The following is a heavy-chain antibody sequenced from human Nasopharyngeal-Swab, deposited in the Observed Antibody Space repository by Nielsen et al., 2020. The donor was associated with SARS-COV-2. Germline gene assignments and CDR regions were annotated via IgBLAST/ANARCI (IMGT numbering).Heavy chain of an antibody. Sequence: ASVKVSCKASGYIFTSYDISWVRQARGQGLEWMGRIGAYNGNTNYAQKFQDRVTMTTDTSTSTVYMELRSLRSDDTAVYYCARHGVAEDYWGQGTLVTVSS. D-gene: IGHD3-3*01. CDR3: ARHGVAEDY. CDR2: IGAYNGNT. V-gene: IGHV1-18*01. J-gene: IGHJ4*02. CDR1: GYIFTSYD.